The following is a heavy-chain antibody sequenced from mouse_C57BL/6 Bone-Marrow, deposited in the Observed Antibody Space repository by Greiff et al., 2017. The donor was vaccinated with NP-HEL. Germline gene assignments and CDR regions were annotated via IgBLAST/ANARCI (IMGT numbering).Heavy chain of an antibody. Sequence: QVQLQQPGAELARPGASVKLSCKASGYTFTSYGISWVKQRTGQGLEWIGEIYPRSGNTYYNEKFKGKATLTADKSSSTAYMELRSLTSEDSAVYFCARRTYYYGSNYAMDYWGQGTSVTVSS. D-gene: IGHD1-1*01. CDR2: IYPRSGNT. V-gene: IGHV1-81*01. J-gene: IGHJ4*01. CDR1: GYTFTSYG. CDR3: ARRTYYYGSNYAMDY.